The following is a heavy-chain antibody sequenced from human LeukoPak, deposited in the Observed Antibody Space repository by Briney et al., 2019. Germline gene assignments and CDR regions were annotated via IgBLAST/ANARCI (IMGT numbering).Heavy chain of an antibody. V-gene: IGHV4-30-4*08. Sequence: SQTLSLTCTVSGRSISSGDYYWSWIRQPPGKGLEWIGYIYYSGSTYYNPSLKSRVTISVDTSKNQFSLKLSSVTAADTAVYYCARGPAAMKFDPWGQGTLVTVSS. CDR3: ARGPAAMKFDP. CDR1: GRSISSGDYY. J-gene: IGHJ5*02. D-gene: IGHD2-2*01. CDR2: IYYSGST.